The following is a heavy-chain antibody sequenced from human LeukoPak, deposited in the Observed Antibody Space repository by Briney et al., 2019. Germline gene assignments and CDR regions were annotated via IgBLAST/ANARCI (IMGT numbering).Heavy chain of an antibody. V-gene: IGHV1-18*01. CDR3: ARDQARTTVTTAYFDY. J-gene: IGHJ4*02. D-gene: IGHD4-17*01. CDR1: GYTFTSYG. CDR2: ISAYNGNT. Sequence: ASVKVSCKASGYTFTSYGISWVRQAPGQGLEWMGWISAYNGNTNYAQKLQGRVTMTTDTSTSTAYMELRSLRSDDTAVYYCARDQARTTVTTAYFDYWGQGTLVTVSS.